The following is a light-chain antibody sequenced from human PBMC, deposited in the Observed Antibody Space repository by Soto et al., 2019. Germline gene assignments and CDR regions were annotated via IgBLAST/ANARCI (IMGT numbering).Light chain of an antibody. CDR1: QSISSW. V-gene: IGKV1-5*01. CDR3: QQTRSYPST. CDR2: GAS. Sequence: DIQMTQSPSTLSGSVGDRVTITCRASQSISSWLAWYQQKPGKAPNLLIYGASTLQSGVPSRFSGSGSGTDFTLTINNLQAEDFATYYCQQTRSYPSTFGGGTKVDIK. J-gene: IGKJ4*01.